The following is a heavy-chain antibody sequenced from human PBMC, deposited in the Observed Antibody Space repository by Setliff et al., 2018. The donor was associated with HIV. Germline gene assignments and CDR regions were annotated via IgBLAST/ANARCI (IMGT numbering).Heavy chain of an antibody. CDR1: GYTFSNHG. J-gene: IGHJ4*02. Sequence: GASVKVSCKASGYTFSNHGISWVRQAPGQGLEWMGWISAYNGNTNYAQKLQGRVTLTADTSTTTAYMELRSLRSDDTAVYYCATDPGRRITFGGVIVNPDYWGQGTLVTVSS. D-gene: IGHD3-16*02. CDR2: ISAYNGNT. V-gene: IGHV1-18*01. CDR3: ATDPGRRITFGGVIVNPDY.